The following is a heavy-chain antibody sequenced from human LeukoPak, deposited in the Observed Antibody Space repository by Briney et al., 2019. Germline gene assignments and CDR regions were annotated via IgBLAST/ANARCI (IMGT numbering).Heavy chain of an antibody. CDR3: ARSYYGSGSYSPFDY. J-gene: IGHJ4*02. Sequence: SETLSLTCAVYGGSFSGYYWSWIRQPPGKGLEWIGEINHSGSTNYNPSLKSPVNISVDTSKSKSSLKLSSVTAADTAVYYCARSYYGSGSYSPFDYWGQGTLVTVSS. V-gene: IGHV4-34*01. CDR1: GGSFSGYY. CDR2: INHSGST. D-gene: IGHD3-10*01.